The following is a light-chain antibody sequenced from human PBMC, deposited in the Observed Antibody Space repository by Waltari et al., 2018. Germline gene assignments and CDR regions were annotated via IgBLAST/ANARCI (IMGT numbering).Light chain of an antibody. Sequence: TQDPAVSVALGQTVRITCQGDSLRSYYASWYQQTQGQAPKLVLYDNNNRPSGVPDRFSGSRSDNTASLTVTGAQAEDEGHYYCHSRDASGVGGTFGGGTKLTVL. CDR3: HSRDASGVGGT. CDR2: DNN. V-gene: IGLV3-19*01. CDR1: SLRSYY. J-gene: IGLJ2*01.